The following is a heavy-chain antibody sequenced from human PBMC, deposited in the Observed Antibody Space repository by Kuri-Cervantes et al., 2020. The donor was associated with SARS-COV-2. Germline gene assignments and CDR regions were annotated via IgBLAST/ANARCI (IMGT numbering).Heavy chain of an antibody. V-gene: IGHV3-15*01. CDR2: IKSKTDGGTT. J-gene: IGHJ4*02. CDR3: TWTDSSGYYFDFDY. D-gene: IGHD3-22*01. CDR1: GFTFSNAW. Sequence: GESLKISCAASGFTFSNAWMSWVRQAPGKGLEWVGRIKSKTDGGTTDYAAPVKGRFTISRDDSKNTLYLRMNSLKTEDTAVYYCTWTDSSGYYFDFDYWGQGTLVTVSS.